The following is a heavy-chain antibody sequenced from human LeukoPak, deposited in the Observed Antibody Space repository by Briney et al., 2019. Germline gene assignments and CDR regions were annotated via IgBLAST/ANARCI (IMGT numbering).Heavy chain of an antibody. Sequence: SETLSLTCTVSGGSISSYYWSWIRQPPGKGLEWIGYIYYSGSTNYNPSLKSRVTISVDTSKNQFSLKLSSVTAADTAVYYCARVSGIAAAGSFDYWGQGTLVTVSS. J-gene: IGHJ4*02. CDR3: ARVSGIAAAGSFDY. D-gene: IGHD6-13*01. V-gene: IGHV4-59*01. CDR2: IYYSGST. CDR1: GGSISSYY.